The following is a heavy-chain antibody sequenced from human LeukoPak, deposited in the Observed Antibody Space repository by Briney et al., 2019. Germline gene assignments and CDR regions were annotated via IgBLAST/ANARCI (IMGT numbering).Heavy chain of an antibody. D-gene: IGHD2-2*01. V-gene: IGHV1-18*01. CDR1: GYTFTSYG. CDR2: ISAYNGNT. J-gene: IGHJ4*02. Sequence: ASVKVSCKASGYTFTSYGISWVRQAPGQGLEWMGWISAYNGNTNYAQKLQGRVTMTTDTSTSTAYMELRSLRSDDTAVYYCARGGHGVVPAAKGDFDYWGQGTLVTVSS. CDR3: ARGGHGVVPAAKGDFDY.